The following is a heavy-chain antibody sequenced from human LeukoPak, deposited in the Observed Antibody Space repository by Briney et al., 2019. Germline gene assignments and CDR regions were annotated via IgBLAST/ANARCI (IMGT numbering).Heavy chain of an antibody. CDR1: GGSISSRSYY. CDR3: ALQAHRPLDY. J-gene: IGHJ4*02. CDR2: MYNSGDT. Sequence: SETLSLTCTVSGGSISSRSYYWGWIRQPPGKGLEWIGSMYNSGDTYYNPSLKSRVTISLDTSKNQFSLRMSSVTAADTAIYFCALQAHRPLDYWGQGTLVTVSS. V-gene: IGHV4-39*07.